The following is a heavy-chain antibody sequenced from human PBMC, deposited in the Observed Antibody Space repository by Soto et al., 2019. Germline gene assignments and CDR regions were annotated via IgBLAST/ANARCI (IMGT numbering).Heavy chain of an antibody. CDR1: GFTFSSYA. V-gene: IGHV3-23*01. CDR3: AKGLRTNYYDSSGYYLFFLAFDI. D-gene: IGHD3-22*01. CDR2: ISGSGGST. J-gene: IGHJ3*02. Sequence: TGGSLRLSCAASGFTFSSYAMSWVRQAPGKGLEWVSAISGSGGSTYYADSVKGRFTISRDNSKNTLYLQMNSLRAEDTAVYYCAKGLRTNYYDSSGYYLFFLAFDIWGQGTMVTVSS.